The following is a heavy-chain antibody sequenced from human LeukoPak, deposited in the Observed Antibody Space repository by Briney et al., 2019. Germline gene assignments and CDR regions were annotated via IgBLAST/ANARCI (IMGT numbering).Heavy chain of an antibody. CDR2: ISGSGART. D-gene: IGHD2-2*01. CDR3: AKGTLGYCTSNRCYPFDS. J-gene: IGHJ4*02. V-gene: IGHV3-23*01. CDR1: GFTFSSDA. Sequence: GGSLRLSCAASGFTFSSDALSWVRQAPGKGLEWVSLISGSGARTDYADSVKGRFTISRDNSKTTMFLQMNSLRAEDTAVYFCAKGTLGYCTSNRCYPFDSWGQGTLVTVSS.